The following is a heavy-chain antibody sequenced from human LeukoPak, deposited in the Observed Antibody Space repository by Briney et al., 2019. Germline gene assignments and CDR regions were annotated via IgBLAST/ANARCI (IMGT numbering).Heavy chain of an antibody. CDR3: ARENEEWELPDNWYFDL. Sequence: KXXCKASGXXXXXYGXSWVRQXPXQGLEXXGXXSXYNGNTNAAQKLQGRVTMTTDSSTSTAYMELRSLRSDDTAVYYCARENEEWELPDNWYFDLWGRCTLVTVSS. CDR2: XSXYNGNT. J-gene: IGHJ2*01. CDR1: GXXXXXYG. D-gene: IGHD1-26*01. V-gene: IGHV1-18*01.